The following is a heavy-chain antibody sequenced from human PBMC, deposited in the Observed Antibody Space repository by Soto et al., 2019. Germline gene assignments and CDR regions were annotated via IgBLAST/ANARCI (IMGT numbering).Heavy chain of an antibody. V-gene: IGHV4-31*03. CDR3: ARSIGTRPYFYY. J-gene: IGHJ4*02. D-gene: IGHD6-6*01. CDR1: GASMNSVAFY. CDR2: VYYTGAA. Sequence: QVQLQESGPGLVKHSQTLSLTCTVSGASMNSVAFYWNWVRQHPETGLEWIGYVYYTGAAYYNPSLKSRAAISLDTSSSQSSQKLNSVAAADTAVYYCARSIGTRPYFYYLVQGSLMTVSS.